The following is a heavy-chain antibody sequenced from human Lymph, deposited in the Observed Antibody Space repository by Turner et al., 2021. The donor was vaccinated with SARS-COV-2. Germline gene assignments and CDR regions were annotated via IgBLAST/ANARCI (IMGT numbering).Heavy chain of an antibody. CDR2: IYYSGST. V-gene: IGHV4-31*03. CDR3: AGVRSAAGFWCFDL. D-gene: IGHD6-13*01. Sequence: QVQLQESGPDLVKPSQTLSLPCTVSGGSLRSGGYHWRWTRQPPGKGPEWTGYIYYSGSTYYNPSLKGRVTISVDTSKNQFSLKLSSVTAADTAVYYCAGVRSAAGFWCFDLWGRGTLVTVSS. CDR1: GGSLRSGGYH. J-gene: IGHJ2*01.